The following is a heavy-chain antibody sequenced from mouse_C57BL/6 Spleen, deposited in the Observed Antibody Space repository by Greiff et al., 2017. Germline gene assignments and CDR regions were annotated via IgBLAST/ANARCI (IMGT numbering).Heavy chain of an antibody. CDR2: IYPGSGST. V-gene: IGHV1-55*01. Sequence: VQLQQPGAELVKPGASVKMSCKASGYTFTSYWITWVKQRPGQGLEWIGDIYPGSGSTNYNEKFKSKATLTVDPSSSTAYMQLSSLTSEDSAVYYCARGGQLRLPHAMDYWGQGTSVTVSS. D-gene: IGHD3-2*02. CDR1: GYTFTSYW. J-gene: IGHJ4*01. CDR3: ARGGQLRLPHAMDY.